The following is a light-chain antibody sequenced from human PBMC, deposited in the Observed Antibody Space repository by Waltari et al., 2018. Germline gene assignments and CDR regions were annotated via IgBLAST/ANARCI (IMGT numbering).Light chain of an antibody. CDR1: QLGDKY. CDR3: QTWDTGTAI. V-gene: IGLV3-1*01. Sequence: SYDLTLPPSVSVSPGQTASITCSGDQLGDKYISWYQQKTGQSPLLGIDQDNKRPSEIPERFSGSSSGNTATLTSSGTQAFDEADYYCQTWDTGTAIFGGGTKVTVL. CDR2: QDN. J-gene: IGLJ2*01.